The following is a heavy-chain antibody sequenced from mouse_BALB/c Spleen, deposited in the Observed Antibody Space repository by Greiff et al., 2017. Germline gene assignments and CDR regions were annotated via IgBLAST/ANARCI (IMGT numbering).Heavy chain of an antibody. J-gene: IGHJ2*01. Sequence: EVKLMESGPGLVKPSQSLSLTCTVTGYSITSDYAWNWIRQFPGNKLEWMGYISYSGSTSYNPSLKSRISITRDTSKNQFFLQLNSVTTEDTATYYCAKGAHYFDYWGQGTTLTVSS. CDR1: GYSITSDYA. CDR2: ISYSGST. CDR3: AKGAHYFDY. V-gene: IGHV3-2*02. D-gene: IGHD3-1*01.